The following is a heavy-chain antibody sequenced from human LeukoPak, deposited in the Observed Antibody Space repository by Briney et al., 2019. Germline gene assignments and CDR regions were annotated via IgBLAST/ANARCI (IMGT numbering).Heavy chain of an antibody. CDR2: IFTDGSTT. CDR1: EFNFFSYG. D-gene: IGHD2-21*02. Sequence: GGSLRLSRVASEFNFFSYGMQWVRQAPGKGLVWVSRIFTDGSTTSYADSVKGRFTISRDNAKNTLYLEMKSLRVKDTAVYYCARELPREVTLDYWGQGTLVTVSP. J-gene: IGHJ4*01. CDR3: ARELPREVTLDY. V-gene: IGHV3-74*01.